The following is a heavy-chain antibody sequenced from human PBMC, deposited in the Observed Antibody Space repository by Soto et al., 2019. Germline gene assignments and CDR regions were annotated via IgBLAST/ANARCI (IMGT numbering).Heavy chain of an antibody. CDR1: AFTFSDYY. V-gene: IGHV3-11*06. Sequence: PGGSLRLSCAASAFTFSDYYMSWIRQAPGKGLEWVSYISSSSSYTNYADSVKGRFTISRDNAKNSLYLQMNSLRAEDTAVYYCARGEAGGQTEDAFDSWGPGTMVTVAS. CDR3: ARGEAGGQTEDAFDS. CDR2: ISSSSSYT. D-gene: IGHD3-16*01. J-gene: IGHJ3*02.